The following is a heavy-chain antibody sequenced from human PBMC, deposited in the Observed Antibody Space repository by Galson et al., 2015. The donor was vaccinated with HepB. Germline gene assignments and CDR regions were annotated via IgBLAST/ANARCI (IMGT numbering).Heavy chain of an antibody. Sequence: SLRLSCAASGFTFSDYYMSWIRQAPGKGLEWVSYISSSGSTIYYADSVKGRFTISRDNAKNSLCLQMNSLRAEDTAVYYCARDGTSGSHTFDYWGQGTLVTVSS. V-gene: IGHV3-11*01. D-gene: IGHD1-26*01. J-gene: IGHJ4*02. CDR1: GFTFSDYY. CDR3: ARDGTSGSHTFDY. CDR2: ISSSGSTI.